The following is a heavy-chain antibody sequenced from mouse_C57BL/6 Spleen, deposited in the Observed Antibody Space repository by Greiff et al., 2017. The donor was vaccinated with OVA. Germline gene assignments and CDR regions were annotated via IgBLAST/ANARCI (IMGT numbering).Heavy chain of an antibody. J-gene: IGHJ2*01. V-gene: IGHV1-81*01. CDR3: ARRIHYGSSHWYFDY. CDR1: GYTFTSYG. Sequence: VQLQQSGAELARPGASVKLSCKASGYTFTSYGISWVKQRTGQGLEWIGEIYPRSGNTYYNEKFKGKATLTADKSSSTAYMELRSLTSEDSAVYFCARRIHYGSSHWYFDYWGQGTTLTVSS. CDR2: IYPRSGNT. D-gene: IGHD1-1*01.